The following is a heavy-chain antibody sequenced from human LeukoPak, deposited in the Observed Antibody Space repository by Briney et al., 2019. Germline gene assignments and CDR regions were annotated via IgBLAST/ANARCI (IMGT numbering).Heavy chain of an antibody. CDR1: GFTFSSYA. CDR3: ARCYFSSTSCYGFGY. D-gene: IGHD2-2*01. J-gene: IGHJ4*02. V-gene: IGHV3-30*04. Sequence: GGSLRLSCAASGFTFSSYAMHWVCQAPGKGLEWVAVISYDGSNKYYADSVKSRFTISRDNSKNTLYLQMNSLRAEDTAVYYCARCYFSSTSCYGFGYWGQGTLVTVSS. CDR2: ISYDGSNK.